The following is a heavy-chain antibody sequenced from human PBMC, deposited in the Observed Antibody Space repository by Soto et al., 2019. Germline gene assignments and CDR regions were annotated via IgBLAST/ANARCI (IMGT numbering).Heavy chain of an antibody. CDR2: VSTGGSGT. J-gene: IGHJ4*02. CDR3: TGRHVGIAYY. Sequence: EVQLLESGGGLIQPGGSLRLSCAASGFTFGHFDMSWVRQAPGKGLEWVSAVSTGGSGTYYADSVKGRFTISRDNSKDTLYLQMNSLRDEATAIYYCTGRHVGIAYYWGQGTLVTVSS. CDR1: GFTFGHFD. D-gene: IGHD6-13*01. V-gene: IGHV3-23*01.